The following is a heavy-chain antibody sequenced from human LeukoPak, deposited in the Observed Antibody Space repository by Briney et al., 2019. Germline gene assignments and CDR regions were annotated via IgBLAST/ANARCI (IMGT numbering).Heavy chain of an antibody. Sequence: ASVKVSCKASGGTFSSYAISWVRQAPGQGLEWMGWISAYNGNTNYAQKLQGRVTMTTDTSTSTAYMELRSLRSDDTAVYYCARDRMVATSTNPLDYWGQGTLVTVSS. CDR2: ISAYNGNT. CDR1: GGTFSSYA. CDR3: ARDRMVATSTNPLDY. D-gene: IGHD5-12*01. V-gene: IGHV1-18*01. J-gene: IGHJ4*02.